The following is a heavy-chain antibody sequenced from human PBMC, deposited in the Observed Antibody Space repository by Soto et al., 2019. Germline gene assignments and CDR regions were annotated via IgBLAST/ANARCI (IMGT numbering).Heavy chain of an antibody. CDR3: AREGARRYGSSSLYYYYGMDV. J-gene: IGHJ6*02. CDR1: GYSFTSYW. D-gene: IGHD6-6*01. V-gene: IGHV5-10-1*01. CDR2: IDPSDSYT. Sequence: RGESLKISCKGSGYSFTSYWISWVRQMPGKGLEWMGRIDPSDSYTNYSPSFQGHVTISADKSISTAYLQWSSLKASDTAMYYCAREGARRYGSSSLYYYYGMDVWGQGTTVTVSS.